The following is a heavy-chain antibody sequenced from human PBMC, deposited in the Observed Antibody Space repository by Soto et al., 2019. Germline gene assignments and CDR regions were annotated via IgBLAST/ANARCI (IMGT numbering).Heavy chain of an antibody. V-gene: IGHV4-4*02. CDR2: IYHSGST. CDR3: ARWSVTMIVVVSDAFDI. CDR1: GGSLSSSNW. D-gene: IGHD3-22*01. Sequence: SEPLYLTCADTGGSLSSSNWWSWVRHPPGKGLEWIGEIYHSGSTNYNPSLKCRVTISVDKSKNQFSLKLSSVTAADTAVYYCARWSVTMIVVVSDAFDIWGQGTMVT. J-gene: IGHJ3*02.